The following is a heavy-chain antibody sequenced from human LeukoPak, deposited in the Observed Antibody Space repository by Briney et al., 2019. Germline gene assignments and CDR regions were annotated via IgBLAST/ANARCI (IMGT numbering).Heavy chain of an antibody. CDR2: IYPGDSDT. CDR3: ARRLPGLAAGGNWFDP. V-gene: IGHV5-51*01. J-gene: IGHJ5*02. Sequence: GESLKISCKGSGYSFTSYWIGWVRQMPGKGLEWMGIIYPGDSDTRYSPSFQGQVTISADKPISTAYLQWSSLKASDTAMYYCARRLPGLAAGGNWFDPWGQGTLVTASS. D-gene: IGHD3/OR15-3a*01. CDR1: GYSFTSYW.